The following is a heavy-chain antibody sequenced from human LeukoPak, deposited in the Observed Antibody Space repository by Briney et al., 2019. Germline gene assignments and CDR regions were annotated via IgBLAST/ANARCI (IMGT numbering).Heavy chain of an antibody. CDR3: ARHYGP. Sequence: PSETLSLTCTVSGGSIRSSYYYWGWIRQPPGKGLEWIGSIYDSGSTYYNPSLRSRVTISVDTSKNQFSRKLHSVTAADTAVYYFARHYGPWGQGTLVTVSS. CDR2: IYDSGST. D-gene: IGHD3-10*01. CDR1: GGSIRSSYYY. J-gene: IGHJ5*02. V-gene: IGHV4-39*01.